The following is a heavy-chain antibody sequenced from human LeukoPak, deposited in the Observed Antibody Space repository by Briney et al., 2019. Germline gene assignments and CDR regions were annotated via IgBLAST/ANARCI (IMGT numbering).Heavy chain of an antibody. V-gene: IGHV4-59*01. CDR3: AGGIAVAGRQGLDY. D-gene: IGHD6-19*01. CDR1: GGSISSYY. J-gene: IGHJ4*02. CDR2: IYYSGST. Sequence: PSETLSLTCTVSGGSISSYYWSWLRQPPGKGLEWIGYIYYSGSTNYNPSLKSRVTISVDTSKNQFSLKLSSVTAADTAVYYCAGGIAVAGRQGLDYWGQGTLVTVSS.